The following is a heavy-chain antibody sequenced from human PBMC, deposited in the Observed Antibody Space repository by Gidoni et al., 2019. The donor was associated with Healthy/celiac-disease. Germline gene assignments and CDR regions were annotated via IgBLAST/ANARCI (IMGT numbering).Heavy chain of an antibody. CDR2: TYYRSKWYN. CDR3: ARGPLTGTTSSWFDP. Sequence: QVQPQQSGPGLLKPSQTLTLTCPISCDHVPRNSAAWNWIRQSASRGLEWLGRTYYRSKWYNDYAVSVKSRITINPDTSKNQFSLQLNSVTPEDTAVYYCARGPLTGTTSSWFDPWGQGTLVTVSS. J-gene: IGHJ5*02. CDR1: CDHVPRNSAA. V-gene: IGHV6-1*01. D-gene: IGHD1-20*01.